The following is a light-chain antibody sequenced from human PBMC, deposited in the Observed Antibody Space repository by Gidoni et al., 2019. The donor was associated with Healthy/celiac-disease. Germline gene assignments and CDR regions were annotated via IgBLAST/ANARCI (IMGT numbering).Light chain of an antibody. CDR3: QAWDSSTVV. CDR2: QDS. V-gene: IGLV3-1*01. CDR1: KLGDKY. J-gene: IGLJ2*01. Sequence: SYELTQPPSVTVSPGQTASITCSGDKLGDKYACWYQQKPGQSPVLVIYQDSKRPSGIPSRFSGSNSGNTATLTLSGTQAMDEADYCCQAWDSSTVVFGGGTKLTVL.